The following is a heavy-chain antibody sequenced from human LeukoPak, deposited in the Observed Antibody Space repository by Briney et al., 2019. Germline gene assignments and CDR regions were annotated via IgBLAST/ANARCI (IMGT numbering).Heavy chain of an antibody. CDR1: GFTFSSYA. D-gene: IGHD2-21*01. Sequence: QPGGSLRLSWAASGFTFSSYAMNWVRQAPGKGLEWVAFISYDGSNKYYADSVKGRFTISRDNSKNTLYLQMNSLRAEDTAVYYCARESIPLETNWFDPWGQGTLVTVSS. CDR2: ISYDGSNK. CDR3: ARESIPLETNWFDP. J-gene: IGHJ5*02. V-gene: IGHV3-30*14.